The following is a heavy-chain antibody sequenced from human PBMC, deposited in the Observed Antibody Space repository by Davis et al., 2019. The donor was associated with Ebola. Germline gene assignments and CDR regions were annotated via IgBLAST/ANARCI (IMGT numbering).Heavy chain of an antibody. CDR2: ITSNTNYE. CDR3: ARSPKPGPVCTGNNCHY. Sequence: GESLKIPCVVSGFTLSTSTMHWVRQAPGKGLEWVSSITSNTNYEHYADSVKGRFSISRDNAKNSVFLQMNSLRAEDTAVYYCARSPKPGPVCTGNNCHYWGQGTPVTVSS. J-gene: IGHJ4*02. CDR1: GFTLSTST. D-gene: IGHD1-20*01. V-gene: IGHV3-21*06.